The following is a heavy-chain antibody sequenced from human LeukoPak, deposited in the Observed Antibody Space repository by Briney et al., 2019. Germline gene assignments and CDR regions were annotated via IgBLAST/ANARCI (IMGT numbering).Heavy chain of an antibody. CDR1: GGSISSSSYY. J-gene: IGHJ5*02. CDR3: ARHAAGGSGRRINWFDP. V-gene: IGHV4-39*01. CDR2: IYYSGST. Sequence: PSKTLSLTCTVSGGSISSSSYYWGWIRQPPGKGLEWIGSIYYSGSTYYNPSLKSRVTISVDTSKNQFSLKLSSVTAADTAVYYCARHAAGGSGRRINWFDPWGQGTLVTVSS. D-gene: IGHD3-10*01.